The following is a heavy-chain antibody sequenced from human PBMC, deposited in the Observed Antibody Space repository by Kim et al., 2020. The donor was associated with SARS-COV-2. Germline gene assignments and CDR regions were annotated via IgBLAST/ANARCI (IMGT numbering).Heavy chain of an antibody. CDR1: GFTFSTYW. J-gene: IGHJ4*02. V-gene: IGHV3-7*01. CDR3: ARDVYGYNDY. CDR2: INRDGSEN. Sequence: GGSLRLSCAASGFTFSTYWMSWVRQAPGRGLEWVANINRDGSENYYLDSVKGRFTISRDNAKNSLYLQMNSLRAEDTAVYYCARDVYGYNDYWGQGTLVTVSS. D-gene: IGHD5-12*01.